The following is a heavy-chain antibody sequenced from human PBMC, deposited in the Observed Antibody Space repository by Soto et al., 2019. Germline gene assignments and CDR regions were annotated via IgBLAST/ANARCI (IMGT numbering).Heavy chain of an antibody. CDR2: MYHSGST. D-gene: IGHD4-17*01. V-gene: IGHV4-30-2*01. Sequence: PSETLSLTCAVSGGSISSGGYSWGWIRQPPGKGLEWIGYMYHSGSTYYNPSLKSRVTISVDRSKNQFSLKLSSVTAADTAVYYCARGMTTVTTLDYWGQGTLVTVSS. CDR1: GGSISSGGYS. CDR3: ARGMTTVTTLDY. J-gene: IGHJ4*02.